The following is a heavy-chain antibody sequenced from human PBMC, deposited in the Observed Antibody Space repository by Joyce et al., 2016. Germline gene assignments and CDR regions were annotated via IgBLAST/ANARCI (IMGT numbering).Heavy chain of an antibody. CDR1: GFTFSGHS. D-gene: IGHD1-14*01. CDR2: ISYEGKNT. J-gene: IGHJ4*02. CDR3: ARDGPKTTWDPGYYFDF. V-gene: IGHV3-30*04. Sequence: QVKLVESGGGVVQPGRSLRLSCAASGFTFSGHSMHWVRQAPGKGLDWLAIISYEGKNTYYGDSMKGRFTISRDNSKNTVYLQVDSLRTEDTAVYYCARDGPKTTWDPGYYFDFWGQGTLVTVSS.